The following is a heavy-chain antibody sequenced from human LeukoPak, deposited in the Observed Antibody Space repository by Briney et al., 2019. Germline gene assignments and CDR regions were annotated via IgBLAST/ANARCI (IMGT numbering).Heavy chain of an antibody. CDR1: GFTFSSYA. V-gene: IGHV3-66*01. Sequence: GGSLRLSCAASGFTFSSYAMSWVRQAPGKGLEWVSVIYSGGSTYYADSVKGRFTISRDNSKNTLYLQMNSLRAEDTAVYYCARDRSYYDFWSGYSPPYGMDVWGQGTTVTVSS. CDR2: IYSGGST. CDR3: ARDRSYYDFWSGYSPPYGMDV. J-gene: IGHJ6*02. D-gene: IGHD3-3*01.